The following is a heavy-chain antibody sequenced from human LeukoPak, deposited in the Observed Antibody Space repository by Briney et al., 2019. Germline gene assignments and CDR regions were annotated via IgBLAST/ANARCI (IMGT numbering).Heavy chain of an antibody. CDR3: VREDIVVVTTLDH. CDR2: ITSDGRNI. J-gene: IGHJ4*02. CDR1: GFSFSRFW. D-gene: IGHD2-21*02. Sequence: GGSLRLSCAASGFSFSRFWMHWVRQVPGKRLVWISRITSDGRNIDYADSVKGRFTISRDDAKNTLYLQMNSLRPDDTAVYFCVREDIVVVTTLDHWGQGSLVIVSS. V-gene: IGHV3-74*01.